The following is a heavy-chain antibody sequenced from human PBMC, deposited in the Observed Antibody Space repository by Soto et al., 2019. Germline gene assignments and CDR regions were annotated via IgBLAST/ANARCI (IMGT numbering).Heavy chain of an antibody. J-gene: IGHJ6*03. V-gene: IGHV4-31*03. CDR3: ARDRGIEADGDYFRDFCYMDV. CDR1: GGSIRSGGYY. Sequence: QVQLQESGPGLVKPSQTLSLTCTVSGGSIRSGGYYWSWIRQHPGKGLEWLGHIHYGGSTSYNPSLKSRVAITVDPSKAQFSLRLSSVTVADTAVYFCARDRGIEADGDYFRDFCYMDVWGIGTTVTV. D-gene: IGHD4-17*01. CDR2: IHYGGST.